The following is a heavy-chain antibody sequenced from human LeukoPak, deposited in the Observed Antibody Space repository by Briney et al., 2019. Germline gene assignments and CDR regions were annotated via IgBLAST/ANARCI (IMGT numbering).Heavy chain of an antibody. CDR2: VHSSRST. Sequence: SETLSLTCTVSGGSISSFFWSWIRQPPGKGLGWIGYVHSSRSTKYNPSLKSRLIISVDMSKNQFSLKLRSVSVADTAVYYCARLAPGNYDILTGDPKVVFDYWGQGALVTVSS. CDR1: GGSISSFF. D-gene: IGHD3-9*01. J-gene: IGHJ4*02. CDR3: ARLAPGNYDILTGDPKVVFDY. V-gene: IGHV4-59*01.